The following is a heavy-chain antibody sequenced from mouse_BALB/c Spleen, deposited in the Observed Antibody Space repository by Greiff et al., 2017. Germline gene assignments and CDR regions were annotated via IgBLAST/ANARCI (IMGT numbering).Heavy chain of an antibody. D-gene: IGHD3-3*01. CDR2: ISSGGST. CDR1: GFTFSSYA. CDR3: ARGGTDWYFDV. J-gene: IGHJ1*01. V-gene: IGHV5-6-5*01. Sequence: EVNLVESGGGLVKPGGSLKLSCAASGFTFSSYAMSWVRQTPEKRLEWVASISSGGSTYYPDSVKGRFTISRDNARNILYLQMSSLRSEDTAMYYCARGGTDWYFDVWGAGTTVTVSS.